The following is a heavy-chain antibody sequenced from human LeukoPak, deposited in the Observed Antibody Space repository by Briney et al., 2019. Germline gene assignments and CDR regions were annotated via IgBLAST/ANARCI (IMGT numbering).Heavy chain of an antibody. V-gene: IGHV3-48*01. CDR1: AFTFSSYS. Sequence: PGGSLRLSCAASAFTFSSYSMTWVRQAPGKGLEWVSYISTSSSTIYYADSVKGRFTISRDNAKNSPYLQMNSLRAEDTAVYFCARGSNWFDPWGQGTLVTVSS. CDR3: ARGSNWFDP. J-gene: IGHJ5*02. CDR2: ISTSSSTI.